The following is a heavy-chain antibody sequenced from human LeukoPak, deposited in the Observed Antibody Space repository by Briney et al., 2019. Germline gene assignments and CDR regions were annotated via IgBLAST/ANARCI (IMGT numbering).Heavy chain of an antibody. CDR3: ARAGDTYYYGSGSYAFDI. V-gene: IGHV4-59*01. CDR1: GGSISSYY. CDR2: IYYSGST. J-gene: IGHJ3*02. Sequence: SETLSLTCTVSGGSISSYYWSWIRQPPGKGLEWIGYIYYSGSTNYSPSLKSRVTISVDTSKNQFSLKLSSVTAADTAVYYCARAGDTYYYGSGSYAFDIWGQGTMVTVSS. D-gene: IGHD3-10*01.